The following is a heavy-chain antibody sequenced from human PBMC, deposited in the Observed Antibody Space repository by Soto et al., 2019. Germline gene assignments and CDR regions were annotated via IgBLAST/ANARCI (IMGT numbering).Heavy chain of an antibody. CDR1: GFTFSSYA. J-gene: IGHJ4*02. Sequence: EVQLLESGGGMVQPGGSLRLSCAASGFTFSSYAMSWVRQAPGKGLEWVSAISGSGGSTYYADSVKGRFTISRDNSKNTLYLQMNSLRAEDTAVYYCAKGSSGWYERFDYWGQGTLVTVSS. CDR3: AKGSSGWYERFDY. D-gene: IGHD6-19*01. V-gene: IGHV3-23*01. CDR2: ISGSGGST.